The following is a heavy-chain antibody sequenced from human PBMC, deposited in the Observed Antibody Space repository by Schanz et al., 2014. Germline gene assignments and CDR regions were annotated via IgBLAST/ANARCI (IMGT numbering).Heavy chain of an antibody. Sequence: QVQLVESGGCVVQPGRSLRLSCAAYGFTLSSYAMHWVRQAPGKGLEWVAVISYDGSNKYYADSVKGRFTISRDNSKNTLYLQMNTLRAEDTAVYYCARDRGYCSGGSCLTFDYWGQGTLVTVSS. J-gene: IGHJ4*02. CDR2: ISYDGSNK. D-gene: IGHD2-15*01. V-gene: IGHV3-30-3*01. CDR1: GFTLSSYA. CDR3: ARDRGYCSGGSCLTFDY.